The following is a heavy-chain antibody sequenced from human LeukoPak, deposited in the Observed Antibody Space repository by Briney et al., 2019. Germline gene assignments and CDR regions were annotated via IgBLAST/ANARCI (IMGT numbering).Heavy chain of an antibody. CDR2: VYWSGRT. CDR3: ARSPRGIGSSSTWIFYFDS. J-gene: IGHJ4*02. D-gene: IGHD2-2*01. Sequence: SQTLSLTCTVSGGSISSRDYYWSWIRQPPGKGLEWIGYVYWSGRTYNNPSLESRVTISVDTSKNQCSLQLRSVTAADTAVYYCARSPRGIGSSSTWIFYFDSWGQGTLVTVSS. V-gene: IGHV4-30-4*01. CDR1: GGSISSRDYY.